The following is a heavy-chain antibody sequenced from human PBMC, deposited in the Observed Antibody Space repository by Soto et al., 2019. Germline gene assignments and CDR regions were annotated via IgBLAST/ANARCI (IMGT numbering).Heavy chain of an antibody. D-gene: IGHD4-17*01. CDR1: GYSISSSNW. Sequence: SETLSLTCAVSGYSISSSNWWGWIRQPPGKGLEWIGYIYYSGSTNYNPSLKSRVTISVDTSKNQFSLKLSSVTAADTAVYYCATMGTPVTGLYYFDYWGQGTLVTVSS. J-gene: IGHJ4*02. CDR2: IYYSGST. CDR3: ATMGTPVTGLYYFDY. V-gene: IGHV4-28*01.